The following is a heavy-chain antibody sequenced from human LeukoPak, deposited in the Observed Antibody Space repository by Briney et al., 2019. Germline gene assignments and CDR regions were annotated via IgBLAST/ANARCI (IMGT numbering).Heavy chain of an antibody. CDR1: GFTFSSYA. J-gene: IGHJ5*02. V-gene: IGHV3-23*01. Sequence: GGSLRLSCAASGFTFSSYAMSWVRQAPGKGLEWVSGIPSSGPITYYADSVKGRFTISRDNSKNTLYLQMNSLTAEDTDIYYCANRVAQHDSWGQGTLVTVSS. CDR3: ANRVAQHDS. D-gene: IGHD3-3*01. CDR2: IPSSGPIT.